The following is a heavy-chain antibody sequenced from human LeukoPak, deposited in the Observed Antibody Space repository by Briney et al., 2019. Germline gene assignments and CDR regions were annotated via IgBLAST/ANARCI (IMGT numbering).Heavy chain of an antibody. D-gene: IGHD3-10*01. CDR3: ARGPTYGSRSDFLDY. Sequence: PRGSLRLSCAASGFTFSSYAMSWVRQAPGKGLEWVADIKKDGSEKNELDSVTGRFTISRDNARNSLYLQMNSLRAEDTAVYYCARGPTYGSRSDFLDYWGQGTLVTVSS. CDR2: IKKDGSEK. V-gene: IGHV3-7*01. J-gene: IGHJ4*02. CDR1: GFTFSSYA.